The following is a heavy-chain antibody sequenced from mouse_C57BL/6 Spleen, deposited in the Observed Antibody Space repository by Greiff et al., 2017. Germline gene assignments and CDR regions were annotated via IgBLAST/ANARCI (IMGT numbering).Heavy chain of an antibody. J-gene: IGHJ2*01. Sequence: QVQLQQPGAELVMPGASVKLSCKASGYTFTSYWMHWVKQRPGQGLEWIGEIDPSDSYTNYNQKFKGKSTLTVDKSSSTAYMQLSSLTSEDSAVYYCAMASSSYYFDYWGQGTTLTVSS. D-gene: IGHD1-1*01. V-gene: IGHV1-69*01. CDR3: AMASSSYYFDY. CDR1: GYTFTSYW. CDR2: IDPSDSYT.